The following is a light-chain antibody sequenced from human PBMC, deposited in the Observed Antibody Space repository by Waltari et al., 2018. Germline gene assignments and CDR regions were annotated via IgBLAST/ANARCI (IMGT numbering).Light chain of an antibody. V-gene: IGLV1-51*02. CDR1: SSNLGNNY. Sequence: QSVLTQPPSVSAAPGQRVTISCSGGSSNLGNNYVSWYRQFPGTAPKLLIYEDSERPSGIPGRFSGSKSGTSANLDITGLQAGDEADYYCGTWDSSLSGAVFGGGTHLTVL. CDR3: GTWDSSLSGAV. J-gene: IGLJ7*01. CDR2: EDS.